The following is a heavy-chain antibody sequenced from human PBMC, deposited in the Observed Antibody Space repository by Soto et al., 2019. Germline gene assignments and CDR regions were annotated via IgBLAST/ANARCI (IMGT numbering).Heavy chain of an antibody. CDR2: FEPEDGET. Sequence: ASVKVSCKVSGYTLTELSMHWVRQAPVKGLEWMGGFEPEDGETIYAQKFQGRVTMTEDTSTDTAYMELSSLRAEDTAVYYCAKDIVRYTYGACDYWGQGALVTVSS. J-gene: IGHJ4*02. CDR3: AKDIVRYTYGACDY. CDR1: GYTLTELS. V-gene: IGHV1-24*01. D-gene: IGHD5-18*01.